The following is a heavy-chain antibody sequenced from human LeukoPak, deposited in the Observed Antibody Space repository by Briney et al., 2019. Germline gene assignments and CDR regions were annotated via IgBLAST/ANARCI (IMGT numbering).Heavy chain of an antibody. Sequence: SGGSLRLSCAASGSNFSSYEMNWVRQAPGKGLEWVSYISSVGTTVYYADFVKGRFTISRDNAKNSLHLQLNSLRVEDTAVYYCARDRGFGEPDYWGQGTLVTVSS. J-gene: IGHJ4*02. CDR3: ARDRGFGEPDY. CDR1: GSNFSSYE. D-gene: IGHD3-10*01. CDR2: ISSVGTTV. V-gene: IGHV3-48*03.